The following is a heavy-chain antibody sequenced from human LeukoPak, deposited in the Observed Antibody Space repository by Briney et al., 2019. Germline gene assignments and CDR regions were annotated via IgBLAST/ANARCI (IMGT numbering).Heavy chain of an antibody. CDR2: IYYSGST. V-gene: IGHV4-39*07. Sequence: KPSETLSLTCTVSGGSISSSSYYWGWIRQPPGKGLEWIGSIYYSGSTYYNPSLKSRVTISVDTSKNQFSLKLSSVTAADTAVYYCARAGSGVTTLLWYFDLWGRGTLVTVSS. CDR3: ARAGSGVTTLLWYFDL. CDR1: GGSISSSSYY. D-gene: IGHD1-26*01. J-gene: IGHJ2*01.